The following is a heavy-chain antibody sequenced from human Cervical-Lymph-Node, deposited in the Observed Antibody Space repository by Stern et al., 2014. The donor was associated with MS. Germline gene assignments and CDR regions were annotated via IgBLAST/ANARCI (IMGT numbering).Heavy chain of an antibody. CDR1: GGTFISSYA. V-gene: IGHV1-69*09. CDR2: IIPILGLP. D-gene: IGHD2-15*01. Sequence: VQLVESVAEVKKPGSSVNVSCKASGGTFISSYAITWMRQAPGQGLEWMGRIIPILGLPNYAQKFQGRVTFTADTSTSTTYMELSSLTSEDTAVYYCARGVVSNRAAATQHNLFDPWGQGTLVTVSS. CDR3: ARGVVSNRAAATQHNLFDP. J-gene: IGHJ5*02.